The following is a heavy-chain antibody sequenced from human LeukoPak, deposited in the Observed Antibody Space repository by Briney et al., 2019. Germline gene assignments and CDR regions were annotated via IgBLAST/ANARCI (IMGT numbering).Heavy chain of an antibody. D-gene: IGHD6-6*01. CDR2: MSSGSAYI. Sequence: PGGSLRLSCAASGFTFSGYSMNWVRQAPGRGLEWVSYMSSGSAYIYYADSVKGRFTISGDNAKNSLYLQMNSLRAEDTAVYYCARARQLVGYYYMDVWGKGTTVTVSS. V-gene: IGHV3-21*01. J-gene: IGHJ6*03. CDR1: GFTFSGYS. CDR3: ARARQLVGYYYMDV.